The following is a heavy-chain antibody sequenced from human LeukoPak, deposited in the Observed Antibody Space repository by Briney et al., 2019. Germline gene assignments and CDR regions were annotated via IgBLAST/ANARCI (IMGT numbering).Heavy chain of an antibody. CDR1: GHTLSELS. CDR3: ARDVGEYCSSTNCYASHY. V-gene: IGHV1-2*02. Sequence: GASVKVSCKVSGHTLSELSIHWVRQAPGQGLEWMGWINPNSGGTNYAQKFQGRVTMTRDTSISTAYMELSRLRSDDTAVYYCARDVGEYCSSTNCYASHYWGQGTLVTVSS. J-gene: IGHJ4*02. CDR2: INPNSGGT. D-gene: IGHD2-2*01.